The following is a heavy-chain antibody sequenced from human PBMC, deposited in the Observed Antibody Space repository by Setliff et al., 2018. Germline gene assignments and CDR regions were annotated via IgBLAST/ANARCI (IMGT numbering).Heavy chain of an antibody. CDR2: IYHSGST. D-gene: IGHD3-16*02. CDR3: ARALPLGFRSALIP. J-gene: IGHJ5*02. CDR1: GGSTSSSNW. Sequence: PRTLSLTCAVSGGSTSSSNWWSWVRQPPGKGLEWIGEIYHSGSTNYNPSLKSRVTISVDKSKNQFSLKLSSVTAADTAVYYCARALPLGFRSALIPWGQGTLV. V-gene: IGHV4-4*03.